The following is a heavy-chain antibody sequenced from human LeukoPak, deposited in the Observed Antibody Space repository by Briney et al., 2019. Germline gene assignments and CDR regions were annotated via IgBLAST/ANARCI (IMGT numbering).Heavy chain of an antibody. D-gene: IGHD5-18*01. J-gene: IGHJ4*02. CDR3: AKDKAVGYSYGYFDY. CDR1: GFTFSRYE. V-gene: IGHV3-48*03. Sequence: GGSLRLSCAASGFTFSRYEMNWVRQAPGKGLEWVSYISSGGSSIFYADSVKGRFTISRDNAKNSLYLQMNSLRAEDMALYYCAKDKAVGYSYGYFDYWGQGTLVTVSS. CDR2: ISSGGSSI.